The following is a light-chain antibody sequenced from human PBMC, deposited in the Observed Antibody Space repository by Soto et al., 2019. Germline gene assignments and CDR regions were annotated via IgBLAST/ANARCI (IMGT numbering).Light chain of an antibody. CDR1: QSLSSIY. V-gene: IGKV3-20*01. CDR2: GAS. Sequence: EIVLTQSPGTLSLSPGDRATLSCRASQSLSSIYVAWYQQKPGQSPRLLIYGASSRATDIPDRFSGSGSGTGFTLTISRLEPEDFAVYYCQQYDYSPWTFGQGTKVEIK. J-gene: IGKJ1*01. CDR3: QQYDYSPWT.